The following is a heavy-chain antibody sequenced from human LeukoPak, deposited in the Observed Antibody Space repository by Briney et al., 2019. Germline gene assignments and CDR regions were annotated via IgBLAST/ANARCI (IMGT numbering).Heavy chain of an antibody. D-gene: IGHD2-15*01. Sequence: SETLSLTCTVSGYSISSGYYWGWIRQPPGKGLEWIGRIYHSGSTYYNPSLKSRVTISVDTSKNQFSLKLSSVTAADTAVYYCARAGGYCSGGSCRNWFDPWGQGTLVTVSS. V-gene: IGHV4-38-2*02. CDR1: GYSISSGYY. CDR3: ARAGGYCSGGSCRNWFDP. J-gene: IGHJ5*02. CDR2: IYHSGST.